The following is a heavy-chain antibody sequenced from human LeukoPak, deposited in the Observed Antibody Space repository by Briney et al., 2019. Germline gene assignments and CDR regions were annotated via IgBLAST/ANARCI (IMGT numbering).Heavy chain of an antibody. Sequence: GGSLRLSCAASGLTFSTYAMHWVRQAPGKGLEWVAIISDDGSNKYYADSVKGRFTTSRDNSKNTLYLQMNSLRAEDTAVYYCVRDRHGEPVVYWGQGTLVTVSS. V-gene: IGHV3-30-3*01. CDR2: ISDDGSNK. D-gene: IGHD2-21*01. J-gene: IGHJ4*02. CDR1: GLTFSTYA. CDR3: VRDRHGEPVVY.